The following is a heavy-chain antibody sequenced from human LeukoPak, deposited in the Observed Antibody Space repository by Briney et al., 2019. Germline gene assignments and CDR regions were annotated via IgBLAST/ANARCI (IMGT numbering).Heavy chain of an antibody. V-gene: IGHV4-39*01. J-gene: IGHJ4*02. Sequence: SETLPLTCTVSGGSISSSSYYWGWIRKPPGKGLEWIGSIYYSGSTYYNPSLKSRVTISVDTSKNQFSLKLSSVTAADTAVYYCARSGYCSSTSCKRGPFDYWGQGTLVTVSS. CDR1: GGSISSSSYY. CDR3: ARSGYCSSTSCKRGPFDY. CDR2: IYYSGST. D-gene: IGHD2-2*01.